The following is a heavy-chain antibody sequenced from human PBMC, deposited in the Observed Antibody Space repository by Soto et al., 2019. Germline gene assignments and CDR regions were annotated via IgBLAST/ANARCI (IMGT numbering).Heavy chain of an antibody. J-gene: IGHJ3*02. D-gene: IGHD3-3*01. Sequence: GASVKVSCKASGYTFTSYAMHWVRQAPGQRLEWMGWINAGNGNTKYSQKFQGRVTITRDTSASTAYMELSSLRSEDTAVYYCASSATLRFLEWLRAAFDIWGQGTVVTVSS. CDR3: ASSATLRFLEWLRAAFDI. V-gene: IGHV1-3*01. CDR2: INAGNGNT. CDR1: GYTFTSYA.